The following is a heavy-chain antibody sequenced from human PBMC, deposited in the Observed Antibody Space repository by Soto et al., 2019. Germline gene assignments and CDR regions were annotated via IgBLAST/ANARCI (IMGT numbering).Heavy chain of an antibody. V-gene: IGHV4-39*01. D-gene: IGHD3-9*01. J-gene: IGHJ4*02. CDR1: GDSINSDNYY. CDR3: ARLEGLATISYYFDY. CDR2: IYYRGNT. Sequence: QLQLQESGPGLVKPSETLSLTCSVSGDSINSDNYYWGWIRQPPGKGLEWIGSIYYRGNTYYNPCLKTRVTISLDKSKGQFSLKLNSVTAADSAVYFCARLEGLATISYYFDYWGQGTLVTVSS.